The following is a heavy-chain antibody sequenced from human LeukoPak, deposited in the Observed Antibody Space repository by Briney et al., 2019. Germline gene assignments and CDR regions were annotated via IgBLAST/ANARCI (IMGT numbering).Heavy chain of an antibody. CDR2: IDSDGNIT. CDR1: GFTFSTYN. J-gene: IGHJ4*02. V-gene: IGHV3-74*01. D-gene: IGHD3-22*01. CDR3: ARISYDSSGYYDY. Sequence: GGSLRLSCAASGFTFSTYNIHWVRQAPGKGLVWVSRIDSDGNITTYADSVKGRFTISRDNAKTTLYLQMNSLRAEDTAVYYCARISYDSSGYYDYWGQGTLVTGSS.